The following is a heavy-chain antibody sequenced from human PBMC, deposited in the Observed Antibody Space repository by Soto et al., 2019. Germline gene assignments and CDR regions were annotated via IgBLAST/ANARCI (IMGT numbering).Heavy chain of an antibody. CDR1: GFTFSSYA. J-gene: IGHJ4*02. Sequence: PGGSLRLSCAASGFTFSSYAMHWVRQAPGKGLEWVAVISYDGRNKYYADSVKGRFTISRDNSKNTLYLQMNSLRAEDTAVYYCARDLTIFGVVNDYWGQGTLVTAPQ. CDR2: ISYDGRNK. D-gene: IGHD3-3*01. CDR3: ARDLTIFGVVNDY. V-gene: IGHV3-30*04.